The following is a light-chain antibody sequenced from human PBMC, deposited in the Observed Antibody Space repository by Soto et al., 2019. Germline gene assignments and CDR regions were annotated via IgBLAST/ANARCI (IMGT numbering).Light chain of an antibody. J-gene: IGKJ1*01. CDR3: QTYYSTPGP. CDR1: QSVLYSSNNKNY. V-gene: IGKV4-1*01. Sequence: DIVMTQSPDSLAVSLGERATINCKSSQSVLYSSNNKNYLAWYQQKPGQPPKLLIYWASTRESGVPDRFSGSGSGTDFTLNISSLQAEDVAVYYCQTYYSTPGPFGQGTKVEIK. CDR2: WAS.